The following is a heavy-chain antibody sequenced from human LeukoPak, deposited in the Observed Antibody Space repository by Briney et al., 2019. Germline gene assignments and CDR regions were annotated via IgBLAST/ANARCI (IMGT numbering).Heavy chain of an antibody. CDR3: ARVHYDSSGYYYDY. D-gene: IGHD3-22*01. CDR2: INHSGST. V-gene: IGHV4-34*01. CDR1: GGSFSGYY. Sequence: PSETLSLTCAVYGGSFSGYYWSWIRQPPGKGLEWIGEINHSGSTNYNPSLKSRVTISVDTSKNQFSLKVSSVTTADTAVYYCARVHYDSSGYYYDYWGQGTLVTVSS. J-gene: IGHJ4*02.